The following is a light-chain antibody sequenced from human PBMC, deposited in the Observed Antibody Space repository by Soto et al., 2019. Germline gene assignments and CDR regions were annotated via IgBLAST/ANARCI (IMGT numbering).Light chain of an antibody. V-gene: IGKV3-11*01. J-gene: IGKJ1*01. CDR3: QKRYKWPRT. CDR2: DVS. Sequence: IGWTQSPSTLSLSPGIRSTLSCRASQNISNYLIWYQQKPGQAPRLLIYDVSNRATGIPARFSGSGSVTDLTITISSIAPEDFELYYCQKRYKWPRTFRQGTKVDIK. CDR1: QNISNY.